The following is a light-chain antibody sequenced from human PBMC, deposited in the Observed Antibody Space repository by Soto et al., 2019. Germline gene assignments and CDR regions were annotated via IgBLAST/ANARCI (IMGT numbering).Light chain of an antibody. J-gene: IGLJ1*01. CDR2: RSD. Sequence: QSALTQPPSASGTPGQRVTISCSGRSSNIGSSTVHWFQQLPGTAPKLLIHRSDQRPSGVPDRFSGSKSGTSASLAISGLQSEDEADYYCSSYTTSNTRQIVFGTGTKVTVL. CDR1: SSNIGSST. CDR3: SSYTTSNTRQIV. V-gene: IGLV1-44*01.